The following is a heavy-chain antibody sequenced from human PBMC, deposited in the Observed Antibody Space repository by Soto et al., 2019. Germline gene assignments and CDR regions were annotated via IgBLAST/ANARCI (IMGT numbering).Heavy chain of an antibody. D-gene: IGHD3-3*01. CDR1: GLTFTNYY. CDR3: ATQRRYYDFWSGYYYFDY. J-gene: IGHJ4*02. CDR2: INPSGGFT. Sequence: GGSVKVSCKASGLTFTNYYMHRVRQAPGQRGEWMGIINPSGGFTTYAQRFQGRVTMTRDTSTSTVFMELSSLRSEDTAVYYCATQRRYYDFWSGYYYFDYWGQGTLVTVSS. V-gene: IGHV1-46*01.